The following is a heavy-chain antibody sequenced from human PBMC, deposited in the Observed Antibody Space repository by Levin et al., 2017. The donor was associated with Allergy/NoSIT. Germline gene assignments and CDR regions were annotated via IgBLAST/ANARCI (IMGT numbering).Heavy chain of an antibody. CDR2: IKSKTDGGTT. Sequence: GESLKISCVASGFTFSNAWMTWVRQAPGKGLEWVGRIKSKTDGGTTYYAAPGKGRFTISRDDSKNTLYLQMNSLKTEDTAVYYCTTSNDALWGQGTLVTVSS. J-gene: IGHJ4*02. V-gene: IGHV3-15*01. D-gene: IGHD3-16*01. CDR1: GFTFSNAW. CDR3: TTSNDAL.